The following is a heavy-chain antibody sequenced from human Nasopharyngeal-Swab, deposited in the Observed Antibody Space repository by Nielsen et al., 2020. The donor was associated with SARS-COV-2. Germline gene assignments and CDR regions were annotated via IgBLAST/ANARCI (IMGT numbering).Heavy chain of an antibody. V-gene: IGHV1-18*01. CDR2: INTYNGDT. CDR3: ARGKYYYGSGGYYLGFFYHYMDV. Sequence: WVRQAPGQGLEWMGWINTYNGDTNYAQKLQGRVTMTTDTSTGTAYMELRSLRSDDTAVYYCARGKYYYGSGGYYLGFFYHYMDVWGKGTTVTVSS. D-gene: IGHD3-10*01. J-gene: IGHJ6*03.